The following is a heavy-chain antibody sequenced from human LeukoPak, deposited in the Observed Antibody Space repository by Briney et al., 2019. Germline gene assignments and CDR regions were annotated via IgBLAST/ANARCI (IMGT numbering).Heavy chain of an antibody. D-gene: IGHD2-21*02. CDR2: ISADGASA. CDR1: GFTFSNYA. J-gene: IGHJ4*02. V-gene: IGHV3-23*01. Sequence: QTGGSLRLSCAASGFTFSNYAMSWVRQAPGKGLEWVSAISADGASAYYADSVQGRFTISRDNSKSTLFLEMNSLRAEDTAVYYCARLVVVTAVPYYFDYWGQGTLVTVSS. CDR3: ARLVVVTAVPYYFDY.